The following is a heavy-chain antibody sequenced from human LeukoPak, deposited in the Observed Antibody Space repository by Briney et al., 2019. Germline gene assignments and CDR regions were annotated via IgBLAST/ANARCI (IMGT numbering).Heavy chain of an antibody. CDR1: GYTFTSYG. J-gene: IGHJ6*03. V-gene: IGHV1-18*01. D-gene: IGHD3-10*01. CDR2: ISAYNGNT. CDR3: AREREGVTMLRGARGYYYYMDV. Sequence: ASVKVSCKASGYTFTSYGISWVRQAPGQGLEWMGWISAYNGNTNYAQKLQGRVTMTTDTSTSTAYMELRSLRSDDTAVYYCAREREGVTMLRGARGYYYYMDVWGKGTTVTISS.